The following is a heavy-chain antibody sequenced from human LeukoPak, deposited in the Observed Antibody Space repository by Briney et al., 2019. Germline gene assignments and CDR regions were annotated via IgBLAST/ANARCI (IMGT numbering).Heavy chain of an antibody. Sequence: SETLSLTCSVSGGSISGYYWTWIRQPPGKGLEWIGYIYYSGTTIYNPSLKSRLTISLDTSKNQFSLNLSSVTAADTAVYYCARTYCTTTSCYAPFDSWGRGTLVTVSS. J-gene: IGHJ4*02. CDR2: IYYSGTT. CDR3: ARTYCTTTSCYAPFDS. D-gene: IGHD2-2*01. CDR1: GGSISGYY. V-gene: IGHV4-59*12.